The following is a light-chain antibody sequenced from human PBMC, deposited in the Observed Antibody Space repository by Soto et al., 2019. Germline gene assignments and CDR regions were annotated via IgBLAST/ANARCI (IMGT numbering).Light chain of an antibody. V-gene: IGKV3-20*01. CDR1: QSVYSNY. CDR2: HSS. CDR3: QQYGEPPYT. J-gene: IGKJ2*01. Sequence: ILLTQSPATLAVSPGEGATLSCRASQSVYSNYLAWYQHKPGRSPRLLIYHSSTRAAGTPDRFSGSGSGTDFALTISRLEPEDFAVYYCQQYGEPPYTFGQGSKVEIX.